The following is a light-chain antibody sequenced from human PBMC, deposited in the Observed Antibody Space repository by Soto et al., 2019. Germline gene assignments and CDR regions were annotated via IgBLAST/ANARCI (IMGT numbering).Light chain of an antibody. CDR2: EVS. CDR1: SSDVGGYNY. CDR3: SSYTSSSTDV. J-gene: IGLJ1*01. V-gene: IGLV2-14*01. Sequence: QSALTQPASVPGSPGQSITISCTGTSSDVGGYNYVSWYQQHPGKAPKLMIYEVSNRPSGVSNRFSGSKSGNTASLTISGLQAEDEADYYCSSYTSSSTDVFGTGTRSPS.